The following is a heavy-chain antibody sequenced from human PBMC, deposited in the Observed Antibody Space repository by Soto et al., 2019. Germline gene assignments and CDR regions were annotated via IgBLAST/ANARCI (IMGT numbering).Heavy chain of an antibody. CDR1: GFTFSSYG. D-gene: IGHD6-13*01. V-gene: IGHV3-30*18. J-gene: IGHJ4*02. Sequence: QVQLVESGGGVVQPGRSLRLSCAASGFTFSSYGMHWVRQAPGKGLEWVAVISYDGSNKYYADSVKGRFTISRDNSKTTLYLQMNSLRAEDTAVYYCAKDSSATDGYFDYWGQGTLVTVSS. CDR3: AKDSSATDGYFDY. CDR2: ISYDGSNK.